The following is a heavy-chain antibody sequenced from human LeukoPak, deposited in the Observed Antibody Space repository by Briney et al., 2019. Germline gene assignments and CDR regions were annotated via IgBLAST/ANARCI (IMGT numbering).Heavy chain of an antibody. CDR3: ARDQVVRGVIIVYNYYGMDV. J-gene: IGHJ6*02. D-gene: IGHD3-10*01. CDR2: ISAYNGNT. CDR1: GYTFTSYG. Sequence: ASVKVSCKASGYTFTSYGISWVRQAPGQGIEWMGWISAYNGNTNYAQKLQGRVTMTTDTSTSTAYMELRSLRSDDTAVYYCARDQVVRGVIIVYNYYGMDVWGQGTTVTVSS. V-gene: IGHV1-18*01.